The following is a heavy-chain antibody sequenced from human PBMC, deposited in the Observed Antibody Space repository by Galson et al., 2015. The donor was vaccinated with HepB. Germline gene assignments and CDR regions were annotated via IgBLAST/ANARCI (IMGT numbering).Heavy chain of an antibody. CDR3: AGQLYGDSFDY. J-gene: IGHJ4*02. V-gene: IGHV3-48*01. D-gene: IGHD4-17*01. CDR1: GFTFSSYG. Sequence: SLRLSCAASGFTFSSYGINWVRQAPGKGLEWVSYISSSGRLYYADSVQGRSTISRDNAKNSLYLQMNSLRAEDTAVYYCAGQLYGDSFDYWGQGTLVTVSS. CDR2: ISSSGRL.